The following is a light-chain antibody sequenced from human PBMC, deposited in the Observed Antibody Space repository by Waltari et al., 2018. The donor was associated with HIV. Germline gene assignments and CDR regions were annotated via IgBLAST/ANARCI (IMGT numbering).Light chain of an antibody. CDR2: SDH. J-gene: IGLJ2*01. Sequence: QSVLTQPPSASGTPGQRVTISCSGSTSNIGTNTVNWYQQLPGTPPKLLIYSDHQRPSGVPGRFSGSKSDTSASLAISGLQSDDEANYYCATWDDSLNGPLFGGGTKLTVL. CDR1: TSNIGTNT. CDR3: ATWDDSLNGPL. V-gene: IGLV1-44*01.